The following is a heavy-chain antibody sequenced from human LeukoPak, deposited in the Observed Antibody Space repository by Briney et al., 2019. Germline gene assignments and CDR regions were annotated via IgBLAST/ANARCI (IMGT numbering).Heavy chain of an antibody. V-gene: IGHV4-30-2*01. CDR1: GGSISSGGYS. CDR3: ARGRIFDY. CDR2: IYHSGST. J-gene: IGHJ4*02. Sequence: SETLSLTCAVSGGSISSGGYSWSWIRQPPGKGPEWIGYIYHSGSTYYNPSLKSRVTISVDRSKNQFSLKLSSVTAADTAVYYCARGRIFDYWGQGTLVTVSS.